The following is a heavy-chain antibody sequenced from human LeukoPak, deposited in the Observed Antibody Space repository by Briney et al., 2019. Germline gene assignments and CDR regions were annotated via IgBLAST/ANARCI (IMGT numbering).Heavy chain of an antibody. CDR2: INSDGSIT. Sequence: GGSLRLSCAASGFTLTTYWMHWVRQAPGKGLVWVSHINSDGSITSYADSVKGRFTISRDNAKNTLYLQMNSLRAEDTAVYYCARDAVDTANAVWGQGTTVTVSS. D-gene: IGHD5-18*01. V-gene: IGHV3-74*01. CDR1: GFTLTTYW. J-gene: IGHJ6*02. CDR3: ARDAVDTANAV.